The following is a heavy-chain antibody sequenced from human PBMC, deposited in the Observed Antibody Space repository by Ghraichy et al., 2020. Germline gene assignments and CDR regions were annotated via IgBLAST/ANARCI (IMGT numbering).Heavy chain of an antibody. D-gene: IGHD3-16*01. J-gene: IGHJ4*02. CDR1: GGTFSSYA. V-gene: IGHV1-69*13. CDR2: IIPIFGTA. Sequence: SVKVSCKASGGTFSSYAISWVRQAPGQGLEWMGGIIPIFGTANYAQKFQGRVTITADESTSTAYMELSSLRSEDTAVYYCASWGASPPSSHWGQGTLVTVSS. CDR3: ASWGASPPSSH.